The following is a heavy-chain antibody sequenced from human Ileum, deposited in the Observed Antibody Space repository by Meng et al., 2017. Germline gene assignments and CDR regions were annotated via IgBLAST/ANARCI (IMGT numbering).Heavy chain of an antibody. J-gene: IGHJ5*02. Sequence: GESLKISCAASGFTFSTYSMTWVRQAPGKGLEWVSSITANGGGTTYYTNSVKGRFTISRDNSKSTLYLQMNSLRADDTAVYYCANTYCSGCGCDRNAETWGQGTLVTVSS. CDR3: ANTYCSGCGCDRNAET. D-gene: IGHD2-15*01. CDR2: ITANGGGT. V-gene: IGHV3-23*01. CDR1: GFTFSTYS.